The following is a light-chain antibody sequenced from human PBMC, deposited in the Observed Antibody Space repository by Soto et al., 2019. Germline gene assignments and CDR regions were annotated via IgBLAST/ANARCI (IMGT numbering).Light chain of an antibody. V-gene: IGLV1-40*01. CDR1: GSNVGASYD. CDR3: QTYDNILSGPL. CDR2: KNN. Sequence: QSVLTQPPSVSGAPGQTITMSCTGSGSNVGASYDVHWYQDLPGAGPRLLIYKNNNRPSGVPYRFSGSKSGTTASLAITGLRAEDEAAYYCQTYDNILSGPLFGGGTKLTVL. J-gene: IGLJ3*02.